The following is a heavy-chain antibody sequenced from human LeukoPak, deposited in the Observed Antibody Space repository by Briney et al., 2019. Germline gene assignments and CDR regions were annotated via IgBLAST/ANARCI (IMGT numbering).Heavy chain of an antibody. D-gene: IGHD3-22*01. V-gene: IGHV3-33*01. J-gene: IGHJ3*02. CDR1: GFTFSRYG. CDR3: AGIYYDGTVFHKAFDI. CDR2: IWYDGSKK. Sequence: TGGSLRLSCAASGFTFSRYGMHWVRQGPGKGLEWVAVIWYDGSKKYYADSVKGRFTISRDNSKNTLYLQMNSLRAEDTAVYYCAGIYYDGTVFHKAFDIWGQGTMVTVSS.